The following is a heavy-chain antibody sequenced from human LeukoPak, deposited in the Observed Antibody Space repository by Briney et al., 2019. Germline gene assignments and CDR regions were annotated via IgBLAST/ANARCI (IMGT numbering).Heavy chain of an antibody. CDR2: IYHSGST. D-gene: IGHD4-11*01. CDR1: GYSISSGYY. V-gene: IGHV4-38-2*02. Sequence: PSETLSLTCTVSGYSISSGYYWGWIRPPPGKGLEWTGSIYHSGSTYYNPSLKSRVTISVDTSKNQFSPKLSSVTAADTAVYYCARGAVTTTYWYFDYWGQGTLVTVSS. J-gene: IGHJ4*02. CDR3: ARGAVTTTYWYFDY.